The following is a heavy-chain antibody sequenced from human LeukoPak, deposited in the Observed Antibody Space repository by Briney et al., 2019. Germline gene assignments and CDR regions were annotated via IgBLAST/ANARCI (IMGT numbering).Heavy chain of an antibody. CDR3: AIDGGQGANFDY. CDR2: ISYDGSNK. D-gene: IGHD3-16*01. CDR1: GFTFSSYA. J-gene: IGHJ4*02. Sequence: GGSLRLSCAASGFTFSSYAMHWVRQAPGKGLEWVAVISYDGSNKYYADSVKGRFTISRDNSKNTLYLQMNSLRAEDTAVYYCAIDGGQGANFDYWGQGTLVTVSS. V-gene: IGHV3-30-3*01.